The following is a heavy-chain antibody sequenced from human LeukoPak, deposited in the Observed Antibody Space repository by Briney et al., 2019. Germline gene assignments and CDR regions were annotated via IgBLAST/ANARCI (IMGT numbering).Heavy chain of an antibody. CDR1: GGTFSSYA. Sequence: ASVKVSCKASGGTFSSYAISWVRQARGQGLEWMGRIIPIFGIANYAQKFQGRVTITADKSTSTAYMELSSLRSEDTAVYYCARVYYDSSGTGFFDIWGQGTMVTVSS. CDR3: ARVYYDSSGTGFFDI. D-gene: IGHD3-22*01. V-gene: IGHV1-69*04. CDR2: IIPIFGIA. J-gene: IGHJ3*02.